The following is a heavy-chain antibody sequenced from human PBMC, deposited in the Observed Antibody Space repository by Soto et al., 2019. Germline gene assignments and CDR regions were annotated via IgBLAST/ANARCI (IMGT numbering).Heavy chain of an antibody. Sequence: ASVKVSCKASGYTFTSYGISWVRQAPGQGLEWMGWISAYNGNTNYAQKLQGRVTMTTDTSTSTAYMELRSLRSDDTAVYYCARRGHYYGSGNYYHYYYYGMDVWGQGTTVTVSS. CDR3: ARRGHYYGSGNYYHYYYYGMDV. V-gene: IGHV1-18*01. D-gene: IGHD3-10*01. CDR1: GYTFTSYG. J-gene: IGHJ6*02. CDR2: ISAYNGNT.